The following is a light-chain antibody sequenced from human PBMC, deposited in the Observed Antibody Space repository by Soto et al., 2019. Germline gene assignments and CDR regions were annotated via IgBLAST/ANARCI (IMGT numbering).Light chain of an antibody. CDR2: GAS. CDR1: QSVSNN. CDR3: QQYNNWPWT. Sequence: VLTQSPGTLSLSPGERATLSCRASQSVSNNYLAWYQQKPGQAPRLLIHGASTRATGFPARFSGSGSGTDFTLTISSLQSEDFAVYYCQQYNNWPWTFGQGTKV. J-gene: IGKJ1*01. V-gene: IGKV3-15*01.